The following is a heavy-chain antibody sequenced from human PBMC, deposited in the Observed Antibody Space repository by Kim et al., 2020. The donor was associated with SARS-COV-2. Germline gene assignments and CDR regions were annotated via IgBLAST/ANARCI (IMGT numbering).Heavy chain of an antibody. D-gene: IGHD3-16*02. CDR2: SI. J-gene: IGHJ4*02. CDR3: AKDLSGSLTY. Sequence: SIGYAGSVKGRFTIPRDNAKNSLYLQMNSLRAEDTALYYCAKDLSGSLTYWGQGTLVTVSS. V-gene: IGHV3-9*01.